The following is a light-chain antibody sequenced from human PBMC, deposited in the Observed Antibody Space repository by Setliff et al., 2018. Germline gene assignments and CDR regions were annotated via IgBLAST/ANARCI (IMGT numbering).Light chain of an antibody. Sequence: QSALTQPASVSGSPGQSITISCTGTRSDVGNYNSVSWYQQHPGKAPKLMIYDVSNRPSGVSNRFSGSKSGNTASLTISGLQAEDEADYYCTSYTSSSTYVFGTGTKVTV. CDR3: TSYTSSSTYV. CDR2: DVS. CDR1: RSDVGNYNS. J-gene: IGLJ1*01. V-gene: IGLV2-14*03.